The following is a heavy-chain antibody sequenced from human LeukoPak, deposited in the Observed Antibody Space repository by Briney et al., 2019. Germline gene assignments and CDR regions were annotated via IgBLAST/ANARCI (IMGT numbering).Heavy chain of an antibody. CDR3: AVTNRGWFHSFDP. Sequence: SETLSLTCTVSGGSISSSSYYWGWIRQPPGKGLEWIGSIYYSGSTYYNPSLKSRVTMSVDTSKNQFSLKLSSVTAADTAVYYCAVTNRGWFHSFDPWGQGTLVTVSS. CDR2: IYYSGST. D-gene: IGHD6-19*01. J-gene: IGHJ5*02. V-gene: IGHV4-39*01. CDR1: GGSISSSSYY.